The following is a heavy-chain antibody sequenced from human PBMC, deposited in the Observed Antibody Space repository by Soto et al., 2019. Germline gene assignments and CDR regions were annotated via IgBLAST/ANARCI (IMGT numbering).Heavy chain of an antibody. CDR1: GGSISSGGYY. Sequence: QVQLQESGPGLVKPSQTLSLTCTVSGGSISSGGYYWSWIRQHPGKALEWIGYIYYSGSTYYNPSLKSRVTISVDASKNQFSLKVSSVTAADTAVYYCAGNTYDVILTGYHGGAFDIWGQGTMVTVSS. CDR3: AGNTYDVILTGYHGGAFDI. J-gene: IGHJ3*02. D-gene: IGHD3-9*01. CDR2: IYYSGST. V-gene: IGHV4-31*03.